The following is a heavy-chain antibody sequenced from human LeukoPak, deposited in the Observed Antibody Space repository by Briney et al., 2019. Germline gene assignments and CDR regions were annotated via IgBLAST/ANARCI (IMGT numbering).Heavy chain of an antibody. Sequence: GGSLRLSCAASGFTVSSNYMSWVRQAPGKGLEWVSVIYSGGSTYYADSVKGRFTISRDNSKNTLYLQMNSLRAEDTAVYYCAGEAIVVVPAAMEFNYYYYGMDVWGQGTTVTVSS. CDR2: IYSGGST. CDR1: GFTVSSNY. CDR3: AGEAIVVVPAAMEFNYYYYGMDV. V-gene: IGHV3-53*01. J-gene: IGHJ6*02. D-gene: IGHD2-2*01.